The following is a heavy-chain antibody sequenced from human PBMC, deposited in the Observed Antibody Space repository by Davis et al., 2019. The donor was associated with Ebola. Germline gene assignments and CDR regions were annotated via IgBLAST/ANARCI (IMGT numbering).Heavy chain of an antibody. V-gene: IGHV5-10-1*01. Sequence: GESLKIPCKSSGYSFPSYWISWVRQMPGKGLEWMGRIDPSDSYTNYSPSFQGHVTISADKSISTAYLQWSSLKASDTAMYYCARRGWAYGMDVWGQGTTVTVSS. CDR3: ARRGWAYGMDV. CDR1: GYSFPSYW. CDR2: IDPSDSYT. D-gene: IGHD6-19*01. J-gene: IGHJ6*02.